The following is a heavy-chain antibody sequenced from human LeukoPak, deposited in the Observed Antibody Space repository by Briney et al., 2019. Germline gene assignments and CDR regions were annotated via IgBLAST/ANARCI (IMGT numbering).Heavy chain of an antibody. CDR3: ARAQWLVRFFDY. J-gene: IGHJ4*02. V-gene: IGHV4-39*07. CDR2: IYYSGST. D-gene: IGHD6-19*01. CDR1: GGSISSSSYY. Sequence: SETLSLTCTVSGGSISSSSYYWGWIRQPPGKGLEWIGSIYYSGSTNYNPSLKSRVTISVDTSKNQFSLKLSSVTAADTAVYYCARAQWLVRFFDYWGQGTLVTVSS.